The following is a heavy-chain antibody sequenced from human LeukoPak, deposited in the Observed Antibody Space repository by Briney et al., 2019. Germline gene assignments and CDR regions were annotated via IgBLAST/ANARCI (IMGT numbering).Heavy chain of an antibody. CDR3: ARDPGPDY. CDR2: IKQDGSEK. V-gene: IGHV3-7*03. CDR1: GFTFSNYW. J-gene: IGHJ4*02. Sequence: GGSLRLSCVVSGFTFSNYWMSWVRQAPGKGLEWVANIKQDGSEKYFVDSEKGRFTISRDNAKNSLYLQMNSLRAEDTAVYYCARDPGPDYWGQGTLVTVSS.